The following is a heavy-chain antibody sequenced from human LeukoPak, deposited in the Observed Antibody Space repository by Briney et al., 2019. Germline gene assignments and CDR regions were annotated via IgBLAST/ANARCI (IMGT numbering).Heavy chain of an antibody. J-gene: IGHJ4*02. CDR2: IYHSGST. Sequence: SETLSLTCTVSGGSISSGGYYWSWIRQPPGKGLEWIGYIYHSGSTYYNPSLKSRVTISVDRSKNQFSLKLSSVTAADTAVYYCARVPVVTAAKIDYWGQGTLVTVSS. D-gene: IGHD2-21*02. V-gene: IGHV4-30-2*01. CDR1: GGSISSGGYY. CDR3: ARVPVVTAAKIDY.